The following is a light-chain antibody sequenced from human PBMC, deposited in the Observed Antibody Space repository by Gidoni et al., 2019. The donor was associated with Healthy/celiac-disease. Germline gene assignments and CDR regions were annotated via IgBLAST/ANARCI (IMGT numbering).Light chain of an antibody. V-gene: IGKV1-39*01. CDR3: QQSYSTPPT. CDR1: QSISSY. J-gene: IGKJ4*01. CDR2: AAS. Sequence: DIQRTQSPSSLSASVGDRVTITCRASQSISSYLNWYLQKPGKAPKLLIYAASSLQSGVPSRFSGSGSVTDFTLTISSLQPDDFATYYFQQSYSTPPTFGGGTKVEIK.